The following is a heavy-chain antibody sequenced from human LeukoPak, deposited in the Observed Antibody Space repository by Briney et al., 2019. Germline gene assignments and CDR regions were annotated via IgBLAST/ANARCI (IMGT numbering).Heavy chain of an antibody. CDR3: ARDLISGIAAAGLDY. CDR1: GGSISSSSYY. J-gene: IGHJ4*02. CDR2: IYYSGST. Sequence: SETLSLTCTVSGGSISSSSYYWGWIRQPPGKGPEWIGSIYYSGSTYYNPSLKSRVTISVDTSKNQFSLKLSSVTAADTAVYYCARDLISGIAAAGLDYWGQGTLVTVSS. D-gene: IGHD6-13*01. V-gene: IGHV4-39*02.